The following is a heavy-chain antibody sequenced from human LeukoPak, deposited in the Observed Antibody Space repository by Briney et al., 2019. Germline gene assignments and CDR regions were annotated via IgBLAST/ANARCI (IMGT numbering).Heavy chain of an antibody. Sequence: SETLSLTCTVSGGSISSGSYYWGWIRQPPGKGLEWIGYIYYSGSTNYNPSLKSRVTISVDTSKNQFSLKLSSVTAADTAVYYCARGAVDIVATIRSSYFDYWGQGTLVTVSS. V-gene: IGHV4-61*01. CDR1: GGSISSGSYY. CDR3: ARGAVDIVATIRSSYFDY. D-gene: IGHD5-12*01. J-gene: IGHJ4*02. CDR2: IYYSGST.